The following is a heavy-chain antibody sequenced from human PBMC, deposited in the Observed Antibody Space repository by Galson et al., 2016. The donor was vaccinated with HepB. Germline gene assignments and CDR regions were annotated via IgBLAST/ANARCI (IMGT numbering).Heavy chain of an antibody. CDR1: GFIFGSFE. V-gene: IGHV3-48*03. D-gene: IGHD2/OR15-2a*01. J-gene: IGHJ4*02. CDR2: ISSSGSSI. CDR3: ASGGGVIRPVSAY. Sequence: SLRLSCAASGFIFGSFEMNWVRQAPGQGLEWLSFISSSGSSIYYAASVKGRFTISRDNAKNSLYLKMKRLKVEDTAVYYWASGGGVIRPVSAYWGQGTLVTVSS.